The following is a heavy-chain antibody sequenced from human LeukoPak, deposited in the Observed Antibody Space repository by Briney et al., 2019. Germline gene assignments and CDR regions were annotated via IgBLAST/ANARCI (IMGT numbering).Heavy chain of an antibody. V-gene: IGHV3-23*01. J-gene: IGHJ5*02. CDR2: ISGSGGST. CDR1: GFTFSSYA. Sequence: GGSLRLSCAASGFTFSSYAMSWVRQAPGKGLEWVSAISGSGGSTYYADSVKGRFTISRDNSKNTPYLQMNSLRAEDTAIYYCAKGSGPNWFDPWGQGTLVTVSS. CDR3: AKGSGPNWFDP.